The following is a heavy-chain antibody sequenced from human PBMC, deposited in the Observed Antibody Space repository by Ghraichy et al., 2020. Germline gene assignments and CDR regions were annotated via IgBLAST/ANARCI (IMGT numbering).Heavy chain of an antibody. CDR3: ARFTDDTAMVNINYGMDV. CDR2: INPSGGST. V-gene: IGHV1-46*03. Sequence: ASVKVSCKASGYTFTSYYMHWVRQAPGQGLEWMGIINPSGGSTSYAQKFQGRVTMTRDTSTSTVYMELSSLRSEDTAVYYCARFTDDTAMVNINYGMDVWGQGTTVTVSS. J-gene: IGHJ6*02. D-gene: IGHD5-18*01. CDR1: GYTFTSYY.